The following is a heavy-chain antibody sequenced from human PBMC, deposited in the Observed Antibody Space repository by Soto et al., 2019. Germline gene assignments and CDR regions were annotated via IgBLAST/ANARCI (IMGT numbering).Heavy chain of an antibody. J-gene: IGHJ4*02. CDR1: GYTFSSSA. CDR3: ARDHGGYGTFDY. Sequence: QVRLVQSGPEVKKPEASVKVSCKASGYTFSSSATSCVRQAPGQGPEWLRWISRSGVTNYAQNFQGRVTLTADSSTSTADMEVRSLTSADTAIYYCARDHGGYGTFDYWGQGTLVTFS. D-gene: IGHD5-12*01. CDR2: ISRSGVT. V-gene: IGHV1-18*04.